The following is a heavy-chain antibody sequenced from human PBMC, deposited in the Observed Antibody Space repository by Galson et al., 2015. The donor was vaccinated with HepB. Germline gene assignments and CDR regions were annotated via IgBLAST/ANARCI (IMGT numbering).Heavy chain of an antibody. V-gene: IGHV1-46*01. J-gene: IGHJ4*02. CDR2: INPSGGST. CDR1: GYTFTSYY. CDR3: ARGWGVHASQTRTIDY. D-gene: IGHD5/OR15-5a*01. Sequence: SVTVSCKASGYTFTSYYMHWVRQAPGQGLEWMGIINPSGGSTSYAQKFQGRVTMTRDTSTSTVYMEVSSLRSEDTAVYYCARGWGVHASQTRTIDYWGQGTLVTVSS.